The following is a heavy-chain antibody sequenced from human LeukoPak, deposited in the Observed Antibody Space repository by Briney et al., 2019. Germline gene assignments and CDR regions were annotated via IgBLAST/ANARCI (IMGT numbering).Heavy chain of an antibody. Sequence: ASVKASCKASGYTFTGYYMHWVRQAPGQGLEWMGWINPNSGGTNYAQKFQGRVTMTRDTSISTAYMELSRLRSDDTAVYYCARAPRGTIFGTYYYYYMDVWGKGTTVTVSS. CDR1: GYTFTGYY. D-gene: IGHD3-3*01. CDR3: ARAPRGTIFGTYYYYYMDV. J-gene: IGHJ6*03. V-gene: IGHV1-2*02. CDR2: INPNSGGT.